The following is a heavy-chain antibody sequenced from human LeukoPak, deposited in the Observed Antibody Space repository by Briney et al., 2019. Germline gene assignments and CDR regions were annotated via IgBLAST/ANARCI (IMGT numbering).Heavy chain of an antibody. CDR3: ARVAAGIGFFQH. CDR1: GYSISSGYY. D-gene: IGHD6-13*01. CDR2: IHHSGST. Sequence: SDTLSLTCAVSGYSISSGYYWGWIRQPPGKGLEWIGNIHHSGSTYYNPSLKSRVTISVDTSKNQLSLKLSSVTAADTAVYYCARVAAGIGFFQHWGQGTLVTVSS. V-gene: IGHV4-38-2*01. J-gene: IGHJ1*01.